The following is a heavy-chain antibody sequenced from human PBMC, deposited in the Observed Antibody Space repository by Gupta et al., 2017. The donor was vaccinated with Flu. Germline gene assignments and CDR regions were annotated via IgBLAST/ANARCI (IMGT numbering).Heavy chain of an antibody. CDR1: SSYY. J-gene: IGHJ4*02. D-gene: IGHD6-6*01. CDR3: ARHPCSSSSWCGNY. Sequence: SSYYWSWIRQPPGKGLEWIGYIYYSGSTNYNPSLKSRVTISVDTSKNQFSLKLSSVTAADTAVYYCARHPCSSSSWCGNYWGQGTLVTVSS. CDR2: IYYSGST. V-gene: IGHV4-59*08.